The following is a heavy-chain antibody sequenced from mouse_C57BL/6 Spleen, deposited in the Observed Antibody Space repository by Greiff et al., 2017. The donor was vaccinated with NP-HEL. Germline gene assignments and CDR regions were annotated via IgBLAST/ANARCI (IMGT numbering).Heavy chain of an antibody. J-gene: IGHJ2*01. D-gene: IGHD3-2*02. CDR3: ARGDSSGYRLFDY. Sequence: VQLQQSGPELVKPGASVTISCKASGYSFTDYNMNWVKQSNGKSLEWIGVINPNYGTTCYTQKFKGQATLTVDQSSSTAYMQLNSLTSTDSAVYDCARGDSSGYRLFDYWGQGTTLTVSS. CDR2: INPNYGTT. CDR1: GYSFTDYN. V-gene: IGHV1-39*01.